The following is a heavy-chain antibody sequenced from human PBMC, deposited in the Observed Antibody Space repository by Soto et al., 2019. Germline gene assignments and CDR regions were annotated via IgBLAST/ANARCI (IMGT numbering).Heavy chain of an antibody. D-gene: IGHD1-1*01. CDR3: ARTSTTGYYFDY. Sequence: QVQLVESGGGVVQPGRSLRLSCAASGFTFSSYGMHWVRQAPGKGLEWVAVIWYDGSNKYYADSVKGRFTISRDNSKNTLYLQMNSLRAEDTAVYYCARTSTTGYYFDYWGQGTPVTVSS. J-gene: IGHJ4*02. CDR1: GFTFSSYG. CDR2: IWYDGSNK. V-gene: IGHV3-33*01.